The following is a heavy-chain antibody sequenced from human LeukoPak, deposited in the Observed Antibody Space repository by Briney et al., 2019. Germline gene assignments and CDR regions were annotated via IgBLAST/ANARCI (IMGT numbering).Heavy chain of an antibody. V-gene: IGHV4-59*08. CDR3: ARRAPYSYEWSALDY. J-gene: IGHJ4*02. D-gene: IGHD5-18*01. CDR2: IYYSGST. CDR1: GGPISSYY. Sequence: PSETLSLTCTVSGGPISSYYWSWLRQPPGKGLEWIGYIYYSGSTHYNPSLKSRVTISVDTSKNQFSLKLSSVTAADTAVYYCARRAPYSYEWSALDYWGQGTLVTVSS.